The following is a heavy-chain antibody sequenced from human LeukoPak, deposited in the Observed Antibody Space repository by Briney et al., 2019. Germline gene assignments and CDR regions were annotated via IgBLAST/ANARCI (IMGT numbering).Heavy chain of an antibody. V-gene: IGHV3-21*01. CDR3: ATGGTYFDC. D-gene: IGHD1-26*01. CDR1: GFTFSSYT. CDR2: ISSNRSYI. J-gene: IGHJ4*02. Sequence: SGASLRLSCAASGFTFSSYTMNWVRQAPGKGLEWVSSISSNRSYIYYADSVKGRFTISRDNAKNSLYLQMNSLRAEDTAVYYCATGGTYFDCWGQGTLVTVSS.